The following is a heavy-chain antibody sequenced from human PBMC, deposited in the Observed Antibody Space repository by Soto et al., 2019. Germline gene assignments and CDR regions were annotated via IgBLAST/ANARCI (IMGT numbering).Heavy chain of an antibody. J-gene: IGHJ5*02. CDR2: TYFRSKWYN. V-gene: IGHV6-1*01. Sequence: PSQTLSLTCAISGDSVSSNTASWNWIRQSPSRGLEWLGRTYFRSKWYNDYAVSVKSRIIINPDTSNNQLSLQLSSVTPEDTAVYFCAKGDNLGPKTGYAFDPWGQGIMVTVSS. CDR3: AKGDNLGPKTGYAFDP. CDR1: GDSVSSNTAS. D-gene: IGHD5-12*01.